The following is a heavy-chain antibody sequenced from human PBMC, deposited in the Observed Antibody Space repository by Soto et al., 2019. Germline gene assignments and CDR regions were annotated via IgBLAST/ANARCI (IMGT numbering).Heavy chain of an antibody. CDR1: GFTFSSYS. Sequence: PGGSLRLSCAASGFTFSSYSMNWVRQAPGKGLEWVSYISSSSSTIYYADSVKGRFTISRDNAKNSLYLQLNSLRDEDTAVYFCARGLAARPSWFDPWGQGTLVTVSS. CDR2: ISSSSSTI. J-gene: IGHJ5*02. V-gene: IGHV3-48*02. CDR3: ARGLAARPSWFDP. D-gene: IGHD6-6*01.